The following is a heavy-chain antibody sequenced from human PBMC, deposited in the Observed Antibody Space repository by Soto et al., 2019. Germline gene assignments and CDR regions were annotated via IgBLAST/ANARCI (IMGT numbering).Heavy chain of an antibody. Sequence: PGESLKISCKGSGYSFAGYWITWVRQMPGKGLEWMGRIDPSDSYTNYSPSFQGHVTISADKSISTAYLQWSSLKASDTAMYYCARHVDTAMVFTYYYYYGMDVWGQGTTVTVSS. CDR1: GYSFAGYW. V-gene: IGHV5-10-1*01. CDR2: IDPSDSYT. J-gene: IGHJ6*02. D-gene: IGHD5-18*01. CDR3: ARHVDTAMVFTYYYYYGMDV.